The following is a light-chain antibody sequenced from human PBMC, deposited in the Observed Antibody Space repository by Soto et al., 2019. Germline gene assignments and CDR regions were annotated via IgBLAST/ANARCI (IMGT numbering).Light chain of an antibody. J-gene: IGLJ1*01. CDR2: EVT. V-gene: IGLV2-14*01. CDR1: SSDVGGYKY. Sequence: QSALTQPASVSGSPGQSITISCTGTSSDVGGYKYVSWYQQHPGKVPKLMIYEVTNRPSGVSSRFSGSKPGNTASLTISGLQAEDEADYYCTSYTSSSTYVFGTGTKVTVL. CDR3: TSYTSSSTYV.